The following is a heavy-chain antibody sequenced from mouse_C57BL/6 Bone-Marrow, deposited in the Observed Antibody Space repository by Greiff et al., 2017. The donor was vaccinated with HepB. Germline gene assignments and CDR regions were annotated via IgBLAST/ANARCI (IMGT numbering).Heavy chain of an antibody. Sequence: EVKVVESGGGLVKPGGSLKLSCAASGFTFSSYAMSWVRQTPEKRLEWVATISDGGSYTYYPDNVKGRFTISRDNAKNNLYLQRSHLKSEDTAMYYCASSGTVRGFAYWGQGTLVTVSA. CDR3: ASSGTVRGFAY. CDR1: GFTFSSYA. CDR2: ISDGGSYT. V-gene: IGHV5-4*03. D-gene: IGHD4-1*01. J-gene: IGHJ3*01.